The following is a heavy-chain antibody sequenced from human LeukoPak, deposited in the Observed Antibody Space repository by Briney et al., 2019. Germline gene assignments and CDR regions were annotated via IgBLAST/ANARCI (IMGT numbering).Heavy chain of an antibody. CDR2: ISYDGSNK. J-gene: IGHJ4*02. CDR3: AKPPTPAVYYFDY. D-gene: IGHD1-14*01. Sequence: PGRSLRLSCAASGFTFSSYGMHWVRQAPGKGLEWVAVISYDGSNKYYADSVKGRFTISRDNSKNTLYLQMNSLRAEDTAVYYWAKPPTPAVYYFDYGAQGPLVTFS. V-gene: IGHV3-30*18. CDR1: GFTFSSYG.